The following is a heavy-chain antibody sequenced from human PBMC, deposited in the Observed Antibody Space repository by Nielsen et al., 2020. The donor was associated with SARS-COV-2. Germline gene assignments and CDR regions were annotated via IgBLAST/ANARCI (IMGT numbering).Heavy chain of an antibody. V-gene: IGHV1-46*01. CDR1: GYTFTSYY. Sequence: ASVKVSCKASGYTFTSYYMHWVRQAPGQGLEWMGIINPSGGSTSYAQKFQGRVTMTTDTSTSTAYMELRSLRSDDTAVYYCARDNDYGGNRPRQIDYWGQGTLVTVSS. CDR3: ARDNDYGGNRPRQIDY. J-gene: IGHJ4*02. D-gene: IGHD4-23*01. CDR2: INPSGGST.